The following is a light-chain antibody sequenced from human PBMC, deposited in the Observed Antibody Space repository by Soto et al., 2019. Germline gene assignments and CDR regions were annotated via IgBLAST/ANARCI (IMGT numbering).Light chain of an antibody. CDR1: SSDVGAYNY. V-gene: IGLV2-14*03. CDR2: DVS. Sequence: QSVLTQPASVSGSPGQSITISCIGTSSDVGAYNYVSWYQQHPGKAPKLMIYDVSNRPSGVSNRFSGSKSGNTASLTISGLQVEDEADYYCSSYTSSSTVFGGGTKLTVL. CDR3: SSYTSSSTV. J-gene: IGLJ2*01.